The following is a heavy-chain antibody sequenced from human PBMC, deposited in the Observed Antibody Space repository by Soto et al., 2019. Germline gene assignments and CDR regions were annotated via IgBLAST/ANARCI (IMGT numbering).Heavy chain of an antibody. Sequence: ASVKVSCRASGYTFTGHYIHWVRQAPEQGPEWMGEIGPESGATRYAQKFQGRVTMTRDTSITTVYMELKNLSPDDTAVYYCGRGRSGQIVVFYWGQGTPVTVSS. CDR3: GRGRSGQIVVFY. V-gene: IGHV1-2*02. CDR2: IGPESGAT. CDR1: GYTFTGHY. J-gene: IGHJ4*02. D-gene: IGHD1-26*01.